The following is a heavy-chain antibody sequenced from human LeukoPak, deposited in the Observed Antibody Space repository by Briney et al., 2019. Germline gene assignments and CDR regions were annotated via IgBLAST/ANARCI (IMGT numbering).Heavy chain of an antibody. CDR2: ISGSAGST. Sequence: GGYLRLSCAASGFTFSSYAMSWVRQAPGKGLEWVSAISGSAGSTYYADSVKGRFTISRDNSKNTLYLQMNSLSAEDTAVYYCAKFGAALPQKRLGTNTFDYWGQGTLVTVSS. J-gene: IGHJ4*02. V-gene: IGHV3-23*01. D-gene: IGHD6-6*01. CDR1: GFTFSSYA. CDR3: AKFGAALPQKRLGTNTFDY.